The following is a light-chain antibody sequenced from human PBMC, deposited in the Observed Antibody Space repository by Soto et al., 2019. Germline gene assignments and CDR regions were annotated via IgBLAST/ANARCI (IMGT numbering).Light chain of an antibody. V-gene: IGKV1-9*01. CDR1: QGISSF. CDR2: AAS. J-gene: IGKJ5*01. Sequence: DIQLTQSPSFLSASVGDRVTITCRASQGISSFLAWYQQKPGKAPNLLISAASTLQSGVPSRFSGSGSGTEFTLTISSLQTEDFATYYCQHLNSNPSFGQGTRLGL. CDR3: QHLNSNPS.